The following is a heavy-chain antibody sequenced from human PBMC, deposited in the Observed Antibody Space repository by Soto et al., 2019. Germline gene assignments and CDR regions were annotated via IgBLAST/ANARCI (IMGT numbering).Heavy chain of an antibody. Sequence: QVHLVQSGAEVKKPGSSVKVSCRASGGTFSSYAVSWVRQAPGLGLEWMGVIIPLLNSPKYEQKFQGRVTISADASATTVYMELSRLRSEDTAVYYCARESSSPTYYYYGMDVWGQGNTVTVSS. CDR1: GGTFSSYA. J-gene: IGHJ6*02. D-gene: IGHD6-6*01. CDR3: ARESSSPTYYYYGMDV. V-gene: IGHV1-69*01. CDR2: IIPLLNSP.